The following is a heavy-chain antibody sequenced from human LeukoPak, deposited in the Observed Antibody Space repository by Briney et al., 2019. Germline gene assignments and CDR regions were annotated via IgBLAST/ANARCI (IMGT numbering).Heavy chain of an antibody. D-gene: IGHD3-10*01. J-gene: IGHJ6*03. Sequence: SETLSLTCTVSGGSISSSSYYWGWIRQPPGKGLEWIGSVYHSGSTYYNPSLKSRVTISVDTSKNQFSLKLSSVTAADTAVYYCASGYGSGSYYNGYYYYMDVWGKGTTVTISS. V-gene: IGHV4-39*07. CDR1: GGSISSSSYY. CDR3: ASGYGSGSYYNGYYYYMDV. CDR2: VYHSGST.